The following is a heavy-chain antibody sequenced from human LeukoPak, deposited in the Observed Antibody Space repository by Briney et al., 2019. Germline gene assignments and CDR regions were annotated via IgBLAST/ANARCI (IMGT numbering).Heavy chain of an antibody. Sequence: SEALSPTCPVDAGSFSVYYSGWVRQPPRKGLEWIGEINNSGSTNYNPSLKSRVTISVDTSKNQSSLKLSSVTAADTAVYYCASPGERYCSSTSCRNDFDIWGQGTMVTVSS. CDR2: INNSGST. V-gene: IGHV4-34*01. J-gene: IGHJ3*02. D-gene: IGHD2-2*01. CDR1: AGSFSVYY. CDR3: ASPGERYCSSTSCRNDFDI.